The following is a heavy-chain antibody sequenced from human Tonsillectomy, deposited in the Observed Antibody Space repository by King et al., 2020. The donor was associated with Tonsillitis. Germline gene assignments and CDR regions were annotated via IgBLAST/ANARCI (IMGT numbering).Heavy chain of an antibody. V-gene: IGHV4-34*01. CDR1: GGSFSGYY. CDR2: INHSGST. Sequence: VQLQQWGAGLLKPSETLSLTCAVSGGSFSGYYWSWIRQPPGKGLEWIGEINHSGSTNYNPSLKSRVTISVDTSKNQFSLKLSSVTAADTAVYYCARAPYYDFWSGYYRGNWFDPWGQGTLVTVSS. D-gene: IGHD3-3*01. CDR3: ARAPYYDFWSGYYRGNWFDP. J-gene: IGHJ5*02.